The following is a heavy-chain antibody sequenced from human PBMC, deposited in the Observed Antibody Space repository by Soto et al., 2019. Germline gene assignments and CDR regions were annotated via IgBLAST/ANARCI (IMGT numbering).Heavy chain of an antibody. D-gene: IGHD5-18*01. Sequence: GGSLRLSCAASGFTFSSYAMHWVRQAPGKGLEWVAVISYDGSNKYYADSVKGRFTISRDNSKNTLYLQMNSLRAEDTAVYYCARDTAMDLPNFDYWGQGTLVTVSS. CDR3: ARDTAMDLPNFDY. CDR1: GFTFSSYA. J-gene: IGHJ4*02. V-gene: IGHV3-30-3*01. CDR2: ISYDGSNK.